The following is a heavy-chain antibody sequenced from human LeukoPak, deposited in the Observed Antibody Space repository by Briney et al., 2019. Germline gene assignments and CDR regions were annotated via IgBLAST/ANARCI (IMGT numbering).Heavy chain of an antibody. CDR3: VRGAGTAHFDF. CDR1: GYTFTSYN. CDR2: VYPASGGT. J-gene: IGHJ4*02. V-gene: IGHV1-2*02. D-gene: IGHD1-26*01. Sequence: KPGRSLRLSCAASGYTFTSYNIHWARQAPGQGLEWMGWVYPASGGTHYAQNFQGRVTMTRDASISTAYMELRGLTSDDTAVYFCVRGAGTAHFDFWGQGTLVTVSS.